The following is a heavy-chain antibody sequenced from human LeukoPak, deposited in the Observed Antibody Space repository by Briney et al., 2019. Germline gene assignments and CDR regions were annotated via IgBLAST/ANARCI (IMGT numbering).Heavy chain of an antibody. Sequence: GGSLRLSCAASGFTFSSYWMSWFRQAPGKGREWVANIKQDGSEKYYVDSVKGRFTISRDNAKNSLYLQMNSLRAEDTAVYYCAREGIAAAGTFDYWGQGTLVTVSS. V-gene: IGHV3-7*01. CDR1: GFTFSSYW. D-gene: IGHD6-13*01. CDR3: AREGIAAAGTFDY. J-gene: IGHJ4*02. CDR2: IKQDGSEK.